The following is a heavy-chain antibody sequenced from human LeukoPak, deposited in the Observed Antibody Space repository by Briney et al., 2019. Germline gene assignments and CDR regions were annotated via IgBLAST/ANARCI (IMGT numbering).Heavy chain of an antibody. D-gene: IGHD6-19*01. CDR1: GITLSSYW. CDR3: ARTSGRGWSY. V-gene: IGHV3-7*01. Sequence: GGSLRLSCAASGITLSSYWMSWVRQAPGKGLEWVANIKQDGSEKYYVDSVKGRFTISRDNAKNSLYLQMNSLRVEDTAVYYCARTSGRGWSYWGQGTLVTVSS. CDR2: IKQDGSEK. J-gene: IGHJ4*02.